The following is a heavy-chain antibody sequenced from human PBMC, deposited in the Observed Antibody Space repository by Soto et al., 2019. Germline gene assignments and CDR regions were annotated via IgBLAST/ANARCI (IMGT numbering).Heavy chain of an antibody. CDR3: ARDVDIVATSFFDY. J-gene: IGHJ4*02. V-gene: IGHV3-7*05. CDR1: GFTFSSYW. CDR2: IKQDGSEK. Sequence: PGGSLRLSCAASGFTFSSYWMSWVRQAPGKGLEWVANIKQDGSEKYYVDSVKGRFTISRDNAKNSLYLQMNSLRAEDTAVYYCARDVDIVATSFFDYWGQGTLVTVSS. D-gene: IGHD5-12*01.